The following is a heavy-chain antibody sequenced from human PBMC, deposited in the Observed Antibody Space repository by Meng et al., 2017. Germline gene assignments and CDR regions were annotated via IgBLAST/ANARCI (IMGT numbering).Heavy chain of an antibody. CDR1: GYTFTSYG. D-gene: IGHD3-9*01. CDR2: IIPILGIA. CDR3: ARGMTGYYT. J-gene: IGHJ5*02. V-gene: IGHV1-69*04. Sequence: SVKVSCKASGYTFTSYGISWVRQAPGQGLEWMGRIIPILGIANYAQKFQGRVTITADKSTSTAYMELSSLRSEDTAVYYCARGMTGYYTWGQGTLVTVSS.